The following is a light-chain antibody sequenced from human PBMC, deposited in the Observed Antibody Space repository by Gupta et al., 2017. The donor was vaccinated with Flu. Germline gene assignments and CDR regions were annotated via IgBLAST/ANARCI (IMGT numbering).Light chain of an antibody. Sequence: PGQTATITCAGEKLGNNFVSWKQQKPGQSPVLVDYQDTKRPAGIPERFSGSNTGNTATLTISGAQAMDEADCYWQTWDSSTGVFGGGTKLTVL. V-gene: IGLV3-1*01. CDR3: QTWDSSTGV. J-gene: IGLJ2*01. CDR2: QDT. CDR1: KLGNNF.